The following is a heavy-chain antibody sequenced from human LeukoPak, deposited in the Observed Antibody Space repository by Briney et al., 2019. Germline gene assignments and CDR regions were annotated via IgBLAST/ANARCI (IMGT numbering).Heavy chain of an antibody. Sequence: GGSLRLSCAASGFTFSSYWMHWVRQAPGKGLVWVSRINSDGSSTSYAGSVKGRFTISRDNAKNTLYLQMNSLRAEDTAIYYCATYRQVLLPFESWGQGTLVTVSS. CDR3: ATYRQVLLPFES. J-gene: IGHJ4*02. CDR1: GFTFSSYW. D-gene: IGHD2-8*02. V-gene: IGHV3-74*01. CDR2: INSDGSST.